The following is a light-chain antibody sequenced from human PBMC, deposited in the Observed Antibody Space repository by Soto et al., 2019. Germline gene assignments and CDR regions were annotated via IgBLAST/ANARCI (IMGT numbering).Light chain of an antibody. CDR1: SGHSNYA. Sequence: QLVLTQSPSASASLGASVKLTCTLSSGHSNYAIAWHQQQPEKGPRYLMNVNSDGSHSKGDGIPDRFSGSSSGAERYLTISSLQSDDEADYSCQTWGSDTVVFGGGTQLTVL. V-gene: IGLV4-69*01. CDR2: VNSDGSH. CDR3: QTWGSDTVV. J-gene: IGLJ2*01.